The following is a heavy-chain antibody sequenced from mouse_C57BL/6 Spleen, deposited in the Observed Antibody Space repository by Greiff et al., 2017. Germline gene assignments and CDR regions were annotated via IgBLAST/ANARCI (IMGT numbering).Heavy chain of an antibody. CDR1: GYTFTSYW. J-gene: IGHJ4*01. Sequence: QVQLQQPGAELVKPGASVKMSCKASGYTFTSYWITWVKQRPGQGLEWIGDINPSNGGTNYNEKFKSKATLTVDKSSSTAYMQLSSLTSEDSAVYYCAREAVVPMDYWGQGTSVTVSS. CDR3: AREAVVPMDY. D-gene: IGHD1-1*01. V-gene: IGHV1-55*01. CDR2: INPSNGGT.